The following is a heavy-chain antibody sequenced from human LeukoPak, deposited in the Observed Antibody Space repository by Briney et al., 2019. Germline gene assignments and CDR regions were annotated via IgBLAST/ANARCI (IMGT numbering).Heavy chain of an antibody. Sequence: PGGSLRLSCAASGFTVSSNYMSWVRQAPGKGLEWVSVIYSGGSTYYADSVKGRFTISRDNSKSTLYLQMNSLKTEDTAVYYCTTDEGYCSSTSCYLVWGQGTLVTVSS. CDR3: TTDEGYCSSTSCYLV. CDR2: IYSGGST. V-gene: IGHV3-53*01. CDR1: GFTVSSNY. D-gene: IGHD2-2*01. J-gene: IGHJ4*02.